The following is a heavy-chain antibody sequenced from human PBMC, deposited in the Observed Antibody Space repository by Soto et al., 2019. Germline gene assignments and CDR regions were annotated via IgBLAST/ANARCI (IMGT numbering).Heavy chain of an antibody. CDR1: GFTFSSYS. CDR2: ISSSSSYI. D-gene: IGHD2-8*01. J-gene: IGHJ5*02. CDR3: ARDRMTSNWFDP. Sequence: EVQLVESGGGLVKPGGSLRLSCAASGFTFSSYSMNWVRQAPGKGLEWVSSISSSSSYIYYADSVKGRFTISRDNAKNSLYLQMNSLRAEDTAVYYCARDRMTSNWFDPWGQGTLVTVSS. V-gene: IGHV3-21*01.